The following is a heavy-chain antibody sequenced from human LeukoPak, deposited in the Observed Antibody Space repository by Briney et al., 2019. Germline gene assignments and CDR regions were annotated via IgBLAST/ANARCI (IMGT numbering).Heavy chain of an antibody. J-gene: IGHJ6*03. CDR3: AKASGRVYYYYMDV. V-gene: IGHV3-9*03. CDR2: ISWNSGSI. D-gene: IGHD3-10*01. CDR1: GFTFDDYA. Sequence: GGSLRLSCAASGFTFDDYAMHRVRQAPGKGLEWVSGISWNSGSIGYADSVKGRFTVSRDNAKNSLYLQMNSLRAEDMALYYCAKASGRVYYYYMDVWGKATSVTVSS.